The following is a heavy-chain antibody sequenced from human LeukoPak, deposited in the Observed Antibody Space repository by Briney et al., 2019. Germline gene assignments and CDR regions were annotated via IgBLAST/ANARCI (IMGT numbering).Heavy chain of an antibody. Sequence: SETLLLTCAVSGDSISCTNWWRWVRPSPGMGLDWHGEIYNSRPINYNPSHRSRVTIQVDKPKNQFSLMLNSVTAADTAGYYCARGGVVTSTGDSWGQGTLVTVSS. CDR3: ARGGVVTSTGDS. V-gene: IGHV4-4*02. J-gene: IGHJ4*02. CDR1: GDSISCTNW. CDR2: IYNSRPI. D-gene: IGHD3-10*01.